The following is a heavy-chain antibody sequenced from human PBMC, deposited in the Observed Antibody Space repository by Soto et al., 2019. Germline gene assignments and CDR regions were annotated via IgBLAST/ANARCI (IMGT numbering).Heavy chain of an antibody. CDR1: GYTLTELS. V-gene: IGHV1-24*01. D-gene: IGHD6-13*01. CDR2: FDPEDGET. Sequence: ASVKVSCKVSGYTLTELSMHWVRQAPGKGLEWMGGFDPEDGETIYAQKFQGRVTMTEDTSTDTAYMELSSLRSEDTAVYYCATGAAAGTVYYYYYGMDVWGQGTTVTLSS. CDR3: ATGAAAGTVYYYYYGMDV. J-gene: IGHJ6*02.